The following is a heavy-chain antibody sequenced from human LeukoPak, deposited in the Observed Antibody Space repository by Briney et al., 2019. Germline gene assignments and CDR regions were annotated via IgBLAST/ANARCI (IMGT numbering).Heavy chain of an antibody. D-gene: IGHD3-22*01. J-gene: IGHJ4*02. CDR1: GYSFTSYW. CDR3: ARVRDVAGGYYSPFDY. CDR2: IYPGDSDT. V-gene: IGHV5-51*01. Sequence: GESLKISCKGSGYSFTSYWIGWVRQMPGKGLEWMGIIYPGDSDTRYSPSFQGQVTISADKSISTAYLQWSSLKASDTAMYYCARVRDVAGGYYSPFDYWGQGTLVTVSS.